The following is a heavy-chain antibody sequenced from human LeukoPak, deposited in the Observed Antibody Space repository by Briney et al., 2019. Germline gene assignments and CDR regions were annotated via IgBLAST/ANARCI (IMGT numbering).Heavy chain of an antibody. CDR2: INTNTGIP. J-gene: IGHJ3*02. D-gene: IGHD6-6*01. CDR1: GYTFSSHA. Sequence: GASVKVSCKAFGYTFSSHALNWERQAPGRWLELMGWINTNTGIPTYAQGFAGRFVFSLDTSVTTAYLQITSLKAEDTAVYYCARDLVSAGFDIWGQGTMVTVSS. V-gene: IGHV7-4-1*02. CDR3: ARDLVSAGFDI.